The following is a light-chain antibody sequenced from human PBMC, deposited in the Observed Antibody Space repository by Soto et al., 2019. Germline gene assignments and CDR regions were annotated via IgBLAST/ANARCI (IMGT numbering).Light chain of an antibody. CDR3: QQFEALPLT. Sequence: DIQMTQSPSSLSASVGDRVTITCQASQGISNYLNWYQQKPGKAPKLLIYDASNLETGVPSRFSGGGFGTDFTFTIDSLQPEDVATYYCQQFEALPLTFGQGTRLDIK. CDR1: QGISNY. CDR2: DAS. J-gene: IGKJ5*01. V-gene: IGKV1-33*01.